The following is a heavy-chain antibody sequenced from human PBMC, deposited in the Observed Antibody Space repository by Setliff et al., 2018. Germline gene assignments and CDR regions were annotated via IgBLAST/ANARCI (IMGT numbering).Heavy chain of an antibody. J-gene: IGHJ6*02. Sequence: KPSETLSLTCTVSGGSISPYFWSWIRQPPGKGLEWIGYIYHNGNTNFSPSLKTRVTMSVDTSKNQFALNLRSVTAADTAVYYCVRDRTAYSYGLDVWGQGTTVTV. CDR1: GGSISPYF. D-gene: IGHD5-18*01. CDR2: IYHNGNT. CDR3: VRDRTAYSYGLDV. V-gene: IGHV4-59*01.